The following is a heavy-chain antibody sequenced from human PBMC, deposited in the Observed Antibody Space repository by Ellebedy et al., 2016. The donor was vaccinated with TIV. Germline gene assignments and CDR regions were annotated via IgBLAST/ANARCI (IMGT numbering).Heavy chain of an antibody. J-gene: IGHJ6*02. D-gene: IGHD2-15*01. Sequence: GESLKISXKGSGYSFTSYWIAWVRQMPGKGLEWMGIIYPGDSDTRYSPSFQGQVTISADKSISTAYLQWSSLKASDTAMYYCARQVVAATAYYYGMDVWGQGTTVTVSS. CDR1: GYSFTSYW. CDR3: ARQVVAATAYYYGMDV. V-gene: IGHV5-51*01. CDR2: IYPGDSDT.